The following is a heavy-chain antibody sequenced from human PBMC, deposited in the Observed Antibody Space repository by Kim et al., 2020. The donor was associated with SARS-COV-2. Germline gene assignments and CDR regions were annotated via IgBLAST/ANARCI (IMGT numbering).Heavy chain of an antibody. CDR3: ARDTGRSSPYYYGSGSYGYFQH. D-gene: IGHD3-10*01. CDR1: GFTFSSYA. J-gene: IGHJ1*01. CDR2: ISYDGSNK. V-gene: IGHV3-30-3*01. Sequence: GGSLRLSCAASGFTFSSYAMHWVRQAPGKGLEWVAVISYDGSNKYYADSVKGRFTISRDNSKNTLYLQMNSLRAEDTAVYYCARDTGRSSPYYYGSGSYGYFQHWGQGTLVTVSS.